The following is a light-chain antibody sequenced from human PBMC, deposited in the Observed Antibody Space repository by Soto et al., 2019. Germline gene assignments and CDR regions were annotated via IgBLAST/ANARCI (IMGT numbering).Light chain of an antibody. V-gene: IGKV1-27*01. J-gene: IGKJ4*01. Sequence: DIQMTQSPSSLSASVGDRVTITCRASQAIYNYLAWYQQNTGKDPTLLISDASTLQSGVPSRFSGSGSGTDFTLTISSLQHEDVATYYCQKFSAVPTFGGGTKVEI. CDR2: DAS. CDR3: QKFSAVPT. CDR1: QAIYNY.